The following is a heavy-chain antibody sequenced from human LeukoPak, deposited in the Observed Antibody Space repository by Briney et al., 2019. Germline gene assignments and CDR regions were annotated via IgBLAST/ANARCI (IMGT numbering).Heavy chain of an antibody. Sequence: GGSLRLSCAASGFTFSSYSMSWVRQAPGKGLEWVASIKQDGSEEYYVDSVKGRFTISRDNTKNSLYLQMNNLRAEDTAVYYCARGITTCSYWGQGTLVTVSS. CDR1: GFTFSSYS. CDR2: IKQDGSEE. J-gene: IGHJ4*02. V-gene: IGHV3-7*03. D-gene: IGHD3-3*01. CDR3: ARGITTCSY.